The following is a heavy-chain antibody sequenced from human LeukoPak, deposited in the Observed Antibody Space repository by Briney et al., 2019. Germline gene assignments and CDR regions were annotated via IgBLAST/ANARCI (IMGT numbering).Heavy chain of an antibody. V-gene: IGHV3-30*18. CDR3: AKDGPYTSSFDY. J-gene: IGHJ4*02. CDR2: ISPDGGNE. CDR1: GLSFSSYG. Sequence: GGSLRLSCAASGLSFSSYGMHWVRQGPGKGLEWVAAISPDGGNEYYADSVKGRITISRDNSKNTLYLQMNSLTTDDTAVYYCAKDGPYTSSFDYWGQGALVTVSS. D-gene: IGHD6-13*01.